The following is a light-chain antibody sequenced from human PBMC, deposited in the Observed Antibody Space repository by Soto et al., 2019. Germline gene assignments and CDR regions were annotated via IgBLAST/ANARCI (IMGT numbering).Light chain of an antibody. CDR1: INDVGTYNL. J-gene: IGLJ1*01. V-gene: IGLV2-23*02. CDR3: CSYAGGGTYV. Sequence: QSALTQPASVSGSPGRSITISCTGTINDVGTYNLVSWFQQHPGKAPKLMIYEVTERPSGVSNRFSGSKSGNAASLTISGLQAEDEADYHCCSYAGGGTYVFGTGTKVTVL. CDR2: EVT.